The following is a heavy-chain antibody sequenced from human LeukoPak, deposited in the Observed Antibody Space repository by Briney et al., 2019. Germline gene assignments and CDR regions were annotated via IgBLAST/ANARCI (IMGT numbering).Heavy chain of an antibody. V-gene: IGHV3-21*06. Sequence: PRGSLRLSCAASGFTFNSYSMNWVRQAPGKGLEWVSSIDTSGTYIYYTDSVRGRFTISRDNAKNTLYLQMNSLRAEDTAVYYCARDWWFDPWGQGTLVTVSS. CDR1: GFTFNSYS. CDR3: ARDWWFDP. J-gene: IGHJ5*02. CDR2: IDTSGTYI.